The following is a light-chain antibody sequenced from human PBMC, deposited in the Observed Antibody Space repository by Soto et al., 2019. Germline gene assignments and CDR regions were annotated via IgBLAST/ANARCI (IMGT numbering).Light chain of an antibody. CDR3: QQYGSSFWT. CDR2: GAS. V-gene: IGKV3-20*01. Sequence: IALTQSPGALSLSPGEIATLPCRASQSVSSSYLAWYQQKPGQAPRLLIYGASSRDTGIPDRFSGSGSGTDFTLTISRLEPEDFAVYYCQQYGSSFWTFGQGTKVDIK. J-gene: IGKJ1*01. CDR1: QSVSSSY.